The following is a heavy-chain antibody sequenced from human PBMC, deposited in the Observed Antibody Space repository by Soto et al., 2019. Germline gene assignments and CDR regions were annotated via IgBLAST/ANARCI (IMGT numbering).Heavy chain of an antibody. CDR2: IYYSGST. Sequence: PSETLSLTCTVSGGSISSSSYYWGWIRQPPGKGLEWIGSIYYSGSTYYNPSLKSRVTISVDTSKNQFSLKLSSVTAADTAVYYCARRSSPYGMDVSGPGTTLTVSS. D-gene: IGHD6-19*01. V-gene: IGHV4-39*01. CDR1: GGSISSSSYY. CDR3: ARRSSPYGMDV. J-gene: IGHJ6*02.